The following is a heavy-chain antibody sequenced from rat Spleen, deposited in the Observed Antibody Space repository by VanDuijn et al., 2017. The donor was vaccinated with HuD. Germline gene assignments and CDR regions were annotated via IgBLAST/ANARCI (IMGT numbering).Heavy chain of an antibody. D-gene: IGHD1-9*01. CDR1: GFTFSNFD. CDR3: VTEYYGYTYWYFDF. Sequence: EVQLMESGGGLVQPGRSLKLSCAASGFTFSNFDMHWIRQAPTKGLEWVASISPSGGSTHYRDSVKGRFTISRDNAKSTLYLQMDSLRSEDTATYYCVTEYYGYTYWYFDFWGPGTMVTVSS. CDR2: ISPSGGST. J-gene: IGHJ1*01. V-gene: IGHV5-19*01.